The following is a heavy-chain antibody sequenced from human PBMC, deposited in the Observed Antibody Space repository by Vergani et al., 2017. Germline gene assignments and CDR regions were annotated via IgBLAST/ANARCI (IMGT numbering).Heavy chain of an antibody. D-gene: IGHD1-14*01. J-gene: IGHJ5*02. Sequence: QVQLVESGGGVVQPGRSLILSCAASGFTFNQFGMHWVRQAPGKGLEWVAVTSYDGNNKQYADSVKGRFTISRDNSKSTMYLQMNSLRDEDTGVYYCAGDLRLLYNRFDPWGQGTLVTVSS. V-gene: IGHV3-33*01. CDR1: GFTFNQFG. CDR3: AGDLRLLYNRFDP. CDR2: TSYDGNNK.